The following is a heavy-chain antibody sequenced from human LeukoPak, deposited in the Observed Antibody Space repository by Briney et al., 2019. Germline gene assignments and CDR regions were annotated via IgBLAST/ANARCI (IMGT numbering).Heavy chain of an antibody. V-gene: IGHV1-2*02. CDR3: ARDLGYSRRYYDFSD. Sequence: ASVKVSCKASGYTFTGYYMHWVRQAPGQGLEWMGWINPNSGGTNYAQKFQGRVTMTRDTSITTAYMELSRLTSDDTAVYYCARDLGYSRRYYDFSDWGQGTLVTVSS. D-gene: IGHD3-3*01. CDR2: INPNSGGT. CDR1: GYTFTGYY. J-gene: IGHJ4*02.